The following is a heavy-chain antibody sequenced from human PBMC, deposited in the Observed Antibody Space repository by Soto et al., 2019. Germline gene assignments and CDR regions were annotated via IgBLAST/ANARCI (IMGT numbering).Heavy chain of an antibody. CDR1: GGSFSGYY. CDR2: INHSGST. D-gene: IGHD2-2*01. Sequence: SETLSLTCAVYGGSFSGYYWSWIRQPPGKGLEWIGEINHSGSTNYNPSLKSRVTISVDTSKNQFSLKLSSVTAADTAVYYCARGVVVPAATTRYWYFDLWGRGTLVTV. J-gene: IGHJ2*01. V-gene: IGHV4-34*01. CDR3: ARGVVVPAATTRYWYFDL.